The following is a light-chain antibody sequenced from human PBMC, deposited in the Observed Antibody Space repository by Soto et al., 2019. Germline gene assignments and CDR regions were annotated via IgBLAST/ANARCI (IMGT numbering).Light chain of an antibody. V-gene: IGLV2-14*01. Sequence: QSALTQPASVSGSPGQSIAISCTGTSSDVGGYSYVSWYQQQPGKAPKLVISDVSNRPSGVSDRFSGSKSGNTASLTIFGLQTEDEADYYCASYTTSSTYGFGTGTKVTVL. CDR2: DVS. J-gene: IGLJ1*01. CDR3: ASYTTSSTYG. CDR1: SSDVGGYSY.